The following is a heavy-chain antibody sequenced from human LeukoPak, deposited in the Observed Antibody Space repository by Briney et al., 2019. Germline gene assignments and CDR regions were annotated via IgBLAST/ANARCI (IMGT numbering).Heavy chain of an antibody. V-gene: IGHV3-23*01. CDR3: AKDRAITIFGVVINYFDY. J-gene: IGHJ4*02. Sequence: GGSLRLSCAASGFTFSSYAMSWVRQAPGKGLEWVSAISGSGGSTYYADSVKGRFTISRDNSKNTLYLQMNSLRAEDTAVYYSAKDRAITIFGVVINYFDYWGQGTLVTVSS. CDR1: GFTFSSYA. CDR2: ISGSGGST. D-gene: IGHD3-3*01.